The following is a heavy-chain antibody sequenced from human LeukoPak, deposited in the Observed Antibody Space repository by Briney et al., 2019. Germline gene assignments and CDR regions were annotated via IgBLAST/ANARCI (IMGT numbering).Heavy chain of an antibody. CDR2: ISGSGGST. Sequence: AGGSLRLSCAASGFTFSSYAMSWVRQAPGKGLEWVSAISGSGGSTYYADSVKGRFTISRDNSKNTLYLQMNSLRAEDTAVYYCAKGTYYYDSSGYYPFDYWGQGTLVTVSS. V-gene: IGHV3-23*01. CDR3: AKGTYYYDSSGYYPFDY. J-gene: IGHJ4*02. CDR1: GFTFSSYA. D-gene: IGHD3-22*01.